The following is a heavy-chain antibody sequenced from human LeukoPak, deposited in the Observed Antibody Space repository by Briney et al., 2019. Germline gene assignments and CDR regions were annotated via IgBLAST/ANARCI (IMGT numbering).Heavy chain of an antibody. D-gene: IGHD6-13*01. Sequence: PGGSLRLSCAASGFTFSSYAMSWVRQAPGKGLEWVSAISGSGGSTYYADSVKGRFTISRDNSKNALYLPMNSLRAEDTAVYYCAKGSASYSSSSFDYWGQGTLVTVSS. CDR2: ISGSGGST. V-gene: IGHV3-23*01. J-gene: IGHJ4*02. CDR1: GFTFSSYA. CDR3: AKGSASYSSSSFDY.